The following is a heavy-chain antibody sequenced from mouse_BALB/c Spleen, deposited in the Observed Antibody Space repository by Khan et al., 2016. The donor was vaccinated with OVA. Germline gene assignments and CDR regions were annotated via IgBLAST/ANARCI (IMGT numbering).Heavy chain of an antibody. D-gene: IGHD2-13*01. V-gene: IGHV5-4*02. CDR1: GFTFSDYY. CDR3: ARDYYGDPFSY. Sequence: EVELVESGGGIVKPGGSLKLSCAASGFTFSDYYMYWVRQTPEKRLEWVATISDGGVYTYYPDSVKGRFTISRVDAKNNLYLQVNSLKSEDSAMYYCARDYYGDPFSYWGQGTLVTVSA. J-gene: IGHJ3*01. CDR2: ISDGGVYT.